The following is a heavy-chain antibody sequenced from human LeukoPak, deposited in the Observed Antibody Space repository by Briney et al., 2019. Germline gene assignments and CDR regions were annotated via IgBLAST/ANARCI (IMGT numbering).Heavy chain of an antibody. J-gene: IGHJ4*02. CDR3: TRSYYDSSGYYKY. Sequence: GRSLRLSCTATGFTFGDYAMSWFRQAPGKGLEWVGFIRSKAYGGTTEYAASVKGRLIISRDDSKSIAHLQMNSLKTEDTAVYYCTRSYYDSSGYYKYWGQGTLVTVSS. V-gene: IGHV3-49*03. CDR2: IRSKAYGGTT. D-gene: IGHD3-22*01. CDR1: GFTFGDYA.